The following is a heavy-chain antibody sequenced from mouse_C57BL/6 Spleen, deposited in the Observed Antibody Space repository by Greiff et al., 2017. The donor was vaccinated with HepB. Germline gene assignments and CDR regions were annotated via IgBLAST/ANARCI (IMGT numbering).Heavy chain of an antibody. V-gene: IGHV1-69*01. CDR2: IDPSDSYT. CDR3: ARPYGQGDYFDY. J-gene: IGHJ2*01. D-gene: IGHD1-1*01. CDR1: GYTFTSYW. Sequence: VQLQQPGAELVMPGASVKLSCKASGYTFTSYWMHWVKQRPGQGLEWIGEIDPSDSYTNYNQKFKGKSTLTVDKSSSTAYMQLSSLTSEDSAVYYCARPYGQGDYFDYWGQGTTLTVSS.